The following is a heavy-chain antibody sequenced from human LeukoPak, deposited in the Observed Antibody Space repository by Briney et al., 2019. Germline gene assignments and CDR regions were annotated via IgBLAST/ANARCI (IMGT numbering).Heavy chain of an antibody. CDR2: IYTSGAT. Sequence: PSETLSLTCTVSGGSISSSYWTWIRQPAGKGLEWIGHIYTSGATSYNPSLQSRVTISVDTSKHEFSLKLTSLTAADTAVYYCARTGGGVGWFGTIDSWGQGTLVTVSS. V-gene: IGHV4-4*07. CDR1: GGSISSSY. J-gene: IGHJ4*02. D-gene: IGHD1-14*01. CDR3: ARTGGGVGWFGTIDS.